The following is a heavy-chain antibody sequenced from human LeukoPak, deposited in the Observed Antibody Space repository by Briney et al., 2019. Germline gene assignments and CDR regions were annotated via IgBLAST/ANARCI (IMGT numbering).Heavy chain of an antibody. Sequence: GGSLRLSCAAPGFTLNGYWMHWVRQAPGKGLVWVSRINSDGSTTSYADSVKGRFTISRDNSKNTLYLQMNSLRAEDTAVYYCARAPRGSGWYLNDYWGQGTLVTVSS. J-gene: IGHJ4*02. D-gene: IGHD6-19*01. CDR1: GFTLNGYW. V-gene: IGHV3-74*01. CDR2: INSDGSTT. CDR3: ARAPRGSGWYLNDY.